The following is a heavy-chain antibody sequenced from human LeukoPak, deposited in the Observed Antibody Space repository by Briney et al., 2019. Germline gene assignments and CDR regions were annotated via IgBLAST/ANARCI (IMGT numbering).Heavy chain of an antibody. D-gene: IGHD6-19*01. Sequence: KPSETLSLTCAVYGGSFSGYYWSWIRQPPGKGLEWIGEINHSGSTNYNPSLKSRVTISVDTSKNQFSLKLSSVTAADTAVYYCARGCYSSGWYYCLTYFDYWGQGTLVTVSS. V-gene: IGHV4-34*01. J-gene: IGHJ4*02. CDR1: GGSFSGYY. CDR3: ARGCYSSGWYYCLTYFDY. CDR2: INHSGST.